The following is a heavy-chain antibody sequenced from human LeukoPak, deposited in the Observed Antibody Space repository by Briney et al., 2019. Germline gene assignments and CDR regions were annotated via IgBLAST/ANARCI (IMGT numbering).Heavy chain of an antibody. D-gene: IGHD5-12*01. CDR1: GGSISSYY. CDR2: INHSGST. Sequence: SETLSLTCTVSGGSISSYYWSWIRQPPGKGLEWIGEINHSGSTNYNPSLKSRVTISVDTSKNQFSLKLSSVTAADTAVYYCARGPKGYSGYDFDYWGQGTLVTVSS. CDR3: ARGPKGYSGYDFDY. J-gene: IGHJ4*02. V-gene: IGHV4-34*01.